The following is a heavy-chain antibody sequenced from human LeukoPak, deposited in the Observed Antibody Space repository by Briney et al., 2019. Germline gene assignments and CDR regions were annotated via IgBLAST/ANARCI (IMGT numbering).Heavy chain of an antibody. CDR3: TRMVAAAPGWFDP. Sequence: GGTLRLSCAASGFTFSGSAMHWVRQGSGKGLEWVGRIRSKANSYATAYAASVKGRFTISRDDSKNTAYLQMNRLKTEDTAVYYCTRMVAAAPGWFDPWGQGTLVTVSS. J-gene: IGHJ5*02. CDR1: GFTFSGSA. CDR2: IRSKANSYAT. V-gene: IGHV3-73*01. D-gene: IGHD6-13*01.